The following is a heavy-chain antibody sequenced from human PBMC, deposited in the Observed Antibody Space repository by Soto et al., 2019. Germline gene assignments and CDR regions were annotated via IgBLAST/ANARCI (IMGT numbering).Heavy chain of an antibody. CDR1: GCSISSYY. D-gene: IGHD2-15*01. J-gene: IGHJ5*02. Sequence: PSETLSLTCTVSGCSISSYYWSWIRQPPGKGLEWIGYIYYSGSTNYNPSLKSRVTISVDTSKNQFSLKLSSVTAADTAVYYCARVAATEDWFDPWGQGTLVTVS. CDR2: IYYSGST. V-gene: IGHV4-59*01. CDR3: ARVAATEDWFDP.